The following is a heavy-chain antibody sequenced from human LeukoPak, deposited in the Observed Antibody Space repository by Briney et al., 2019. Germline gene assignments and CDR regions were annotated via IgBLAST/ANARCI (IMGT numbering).Heavy chain of an antibody. D-gene: IGHD1-26*01. CDR2: IYPGDSDT. CDR1: GYNFTSYW. J-gene: IGHJ4*02. Sequence: GESLKISCKGSGYNFTSYWIGWVRQLTGKGLEWMGIIYPGDSDTRYNPSFQGQVTISADKSISTAYMQWSSLKASDTAMYYCARQGSYYYFDYWGQGTMVTVSS. V-gene: IGHV5-51*01. CDR3: ARQGSYYYFDY.